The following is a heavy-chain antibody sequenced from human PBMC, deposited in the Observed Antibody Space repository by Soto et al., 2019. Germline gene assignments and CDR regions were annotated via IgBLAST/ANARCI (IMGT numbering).Heavy chain of an antibody. Sequence: PGGSLRLSCAASGFTFSSYGMHWVRQAPGKGLEWVAVISYDGSNKYYADSVKGRFTISRDNSKNTLYLQMNSLRAEDTAVYYCAKDHLPSIAAADMSFDYWGQGTLVTVSS. CDR1: GFTFSSYG. D-gene: IGHD6-13*01. V-gene: IGHV3-30*18. CDR3: AKDHLPSIAAADMSFDY. J-gene: IGHJ4*02. CDR2: ISYDGSNK.